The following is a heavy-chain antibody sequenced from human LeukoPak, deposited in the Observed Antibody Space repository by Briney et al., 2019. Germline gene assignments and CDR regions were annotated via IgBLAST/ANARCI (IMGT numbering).Heavy chain of an antibody. D-gene: IGHD3-22*01. J-gene: IGHJ4*02. V-gene: IGHV3-23*01. CDR3: AKNFRPDWLFLPSFPDY. Sequence: GGSLRLSCAASGFTFSSYAMSWVRQAPGKGLEWVSAISGSGGSTYYADSVKGRFTISRDNSKNMLYLQMNSLRAEDTAVYYCAKNFRPDWLFLPSFPDYWGQGTLVTVSS. CDR1: GFTFSSYA. CDR2: ISGSGGST.